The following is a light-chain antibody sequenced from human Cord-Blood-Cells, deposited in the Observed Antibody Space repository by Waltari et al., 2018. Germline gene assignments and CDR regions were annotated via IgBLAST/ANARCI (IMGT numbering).Light chain of an antibody. J-gene: IGLJ2*01. V-gene: IGLV2-14*01. CDR1: SSDVGGYNY. CDR3: SSYTSSSTLV. CDR2: DVS. Sequence: QSALTQPASVSGSPGQSITISCTGTSSDVGGYNYVSWYQQHPGKAPKLRIYDVSNRPSGVSNRCSGSKSGNTASLTISGLQAEDEADYYGSSYTSSSTLVFGGGTKLTVL.